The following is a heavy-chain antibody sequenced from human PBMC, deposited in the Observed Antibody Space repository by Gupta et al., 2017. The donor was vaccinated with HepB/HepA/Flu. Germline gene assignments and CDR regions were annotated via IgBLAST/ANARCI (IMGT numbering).Heavy chain of an antibody. CDR2: ISSSSSYI. D-gene: IGHD4-17*01. V-gene: IGHV3-21*01. J-gene: IGHJ4*02. CDR1: GFPFSSYS. CDR3: ARDNRGPPGRETTVTTPLGY. Sequence: EVQLVESGGGLVKPGGSLRLSCAASGFPFSSYSMNWVRQAPGKGLEWVSSISSSSSYIYYADSVKGRFTISRDNAKNSLYLQMNSLRAEDTAVYYCARDNRGPPGRETTVTTPLGYWGQGTLVTVSS.